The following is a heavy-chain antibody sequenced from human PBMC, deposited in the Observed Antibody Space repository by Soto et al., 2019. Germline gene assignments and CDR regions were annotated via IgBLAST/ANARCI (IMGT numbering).Heavy chain of an antibody. CDR1: GGTFSSYA. J-gene: IGHJ5*02. CDR3: ARDRNVVVVAATYNWFDP. D-gene: IGHD2-15*01. Sequence: SVKVSCKDSGGTFSSYAISWVRQAQEQGLEWMGGIIPIFGTANYAQKFQGRVTITADESTSTAYMELSSLRSEDTAVYYCARDRNVVVVAATYNWFDPWGQGTLVTVSS. CDR2: IIPIFGTA. V-gene: IGHV1-69*13.